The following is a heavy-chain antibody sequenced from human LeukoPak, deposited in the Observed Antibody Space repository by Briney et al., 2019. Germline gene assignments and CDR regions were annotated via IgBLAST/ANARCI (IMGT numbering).Heavy chain of an antibody. Sequence: SVKVSCKASGGTFSNHAISWVRQAPGQGLEWMGGIIPIFDSAGYARKFQGRITIIADGSTNTAYMELYSLRPEDTAVYYCASGACSRTSCYSLDYWGQGTLVTVPS. CDR3: ASGACSRTSCYSLDY. CDR2: IIPIFDSA. V-gene: IGHV1-69*13. D-gene: IGHD2-2*01. J-gene: IGHJ4*02. CDR1: GGTFSNHA.